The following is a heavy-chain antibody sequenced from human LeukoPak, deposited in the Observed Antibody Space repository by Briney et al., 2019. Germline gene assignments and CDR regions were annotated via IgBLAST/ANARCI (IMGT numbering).Heavy chain of an antibody. J-gene: IGHJ4*02. CDR2: ISAYNGNT. V-gene: IGHV1-18*01. Sequence: ASVNVSCKASGYSFTDYGISWVRQAPGQGLEWMGWISAYNGNTKYAQILQGRVTMTTDTSTSTAYMDLRSLRSDDTAVYYCVVAVAGEKYYFDYWGQGTLVTVSS. CDR3: VVAVAGEKYYFDY. D-gene: IGHD6-19*01. CDR1: GYSFTDYG.